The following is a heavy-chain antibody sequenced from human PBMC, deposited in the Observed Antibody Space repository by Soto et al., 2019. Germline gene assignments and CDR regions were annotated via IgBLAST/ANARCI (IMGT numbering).Heavy chain of an antibody. CDR2: ISGSGGST. J-gene: IGHJ4*02. Sequence: LILACAASGFTFSSDAMTWARQAPGQQLEWVSAISGSGGSTYYADSVKGRLTIYRDYSKNTLYLQMTSLRAEDPPVYYRAKEMDSGSYYLYPVGYWDQGAMGTIFS. D-gene: IGHD1-26*01. CDR1: GFTFSSDA. V-gene: IGHV3-23*01. CDR3: AKEMDSGSYYLYPVGY.